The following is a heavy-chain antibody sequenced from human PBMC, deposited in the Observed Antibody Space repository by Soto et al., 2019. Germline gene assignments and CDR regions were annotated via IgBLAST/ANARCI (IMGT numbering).Heavy chain of an antibody. CDR1: GFTFCDYY. V-gene: IGHV3-11*01. J-gene: IGHJ6*03. CDR3: ARDEDYYYYMDV. Sequence: GGSLRLSCAASGFTFCDYYMSWIRQAPGKGLEWVSYISSSGSTIYYADSVKGRFTISRDNAKNSLYLQMNSLRAEDTAVYYCARDEDYYYYMDVWGKGTTVTVSS. CDR2: ISSSGSTI.